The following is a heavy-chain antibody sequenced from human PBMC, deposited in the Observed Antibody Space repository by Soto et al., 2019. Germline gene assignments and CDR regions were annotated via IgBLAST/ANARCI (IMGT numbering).Heavy chain of an antibody. Sequence: SLKISCKGSGYSFTGYWISWVRQMPGKGLEWMGRIDPSDSYTNYSPSFQGHVTISADKSISTAYLQWSSLKASDTAMYYCARHHTYYDILTGYYTPTWFDPWGQGTLVTVSS. J-gene: IGHJ5*02. CDR3: ARHHTYYDILTGYYTPTWFDP. V-gene: IGHV5-10-1*01. CDR2: IDPSDSYT. CDR1: GYSFTGYW. D-gene: IGHD3-9*01.